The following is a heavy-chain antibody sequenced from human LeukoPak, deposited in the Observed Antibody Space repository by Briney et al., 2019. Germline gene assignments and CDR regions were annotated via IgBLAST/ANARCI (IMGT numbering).Heavy chain of an antibody. V-gene: IGHV3-21*01. CDR2: ISSSNSRYI. CDR1: GFTFSSYS. Sequence: GGSLRLSCAASGFTFSSYSMTWVRQAPGKGLEWVSSISSSNSRYIYYAGSVKGRFTISRDNAKNSLYLKMNSLRAEDTAVYYCARDLSYSSSWYYFDYWGQGTLVTVSS. J-gene: IGHJ4*02. CDR3: ARDLSYSSSWYYFDY. D-gene: IGHD6-13*01.